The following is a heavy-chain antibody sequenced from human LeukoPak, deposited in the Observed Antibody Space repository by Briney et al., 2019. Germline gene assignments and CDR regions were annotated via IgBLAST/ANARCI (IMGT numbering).Heavy chain of an antibody. V-gene: IGHV4-34*01. CDR1: GGSLSGYY. CDR3: EKEGYGDYVWFDP. Sequence: NPSETLSLTCAVYGGSLSGYYWSWIRQPTGKGLEWVSYINHSGSTNYNPSRKSRVTISVDTSKNQFSLKLSSVTAADTAVYYCEKEGYGDYVWFDPWGQGTLVTVSS. CDR2: INHSGST. J-gene: IGHJ5*02. D-gene: IGHD4-17*01.